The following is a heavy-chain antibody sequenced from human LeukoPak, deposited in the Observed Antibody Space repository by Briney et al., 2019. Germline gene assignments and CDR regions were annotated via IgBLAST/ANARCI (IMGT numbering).Heavy chain of an antibody. D-gene: IGHD3-3*01. CDR1: GFTFSTYA. CDR2: ISSSSSYI. Sequence: PGGSLRLSCAASGFTFSTYAMSWVRQAPGKGLEWVSSISSSSSYIYYVDSVKGRFTISRDNAKNSLYLQMNSLRAEDTAVYYCARDRGFTIFGVVDYWGQGTLVTVSS. J-gene: IGHJ4*02. V-gene: IGHV3-21*01. CDR3: ARDRGFTIFGVVDY.